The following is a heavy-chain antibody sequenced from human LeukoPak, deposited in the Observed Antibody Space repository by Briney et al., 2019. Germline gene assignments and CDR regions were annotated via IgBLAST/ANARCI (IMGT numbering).Heavy chain of an antibody. CDR1: GGSISSGGYY. V-gene: IGHV4-31*03. CDR2: IYYSGST. CDR3: ARHLRGPRGYVELPHYGMDV. Sequence: PSQTLSLTCTVSGGSISSGGYYWSWLRQHQGQGLEWIGYIYYSGSTYYNPSLKSRVTISVDTSKNQFSLKLSSVTAADTAVYYCARHLRGPRGYVELPHYGMDVWGQGTTVTVSS. D-gene: IGHD5-18*01. J-gene: IGHJ6*02.